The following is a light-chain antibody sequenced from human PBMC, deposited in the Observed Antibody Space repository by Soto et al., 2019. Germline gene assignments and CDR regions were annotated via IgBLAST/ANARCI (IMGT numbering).Light chain of an antibody. CDR1: QNITNN. J-gene: IGKJ1*01. CDR3: QKYNSAPWT. Sequence: DIQMTQSPSSLSASIGDRFSISCQASQNITNNLAWYQQKPGKVPKLLIYAASTLQSGVPSRFSGSGSGTDSTLTISSLQPEDVATYYCQKYNSAPWTFGQGTKVDI. V-gene: IGKV1-27*01. CDR2: AAS.